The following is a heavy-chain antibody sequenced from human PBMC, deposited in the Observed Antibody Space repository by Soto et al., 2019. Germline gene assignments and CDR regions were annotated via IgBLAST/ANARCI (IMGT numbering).Heavy chain of an antibody. CDR1: GFTFRDYY. CDR2: ISSSGSGI. V-gene: IGHV3-11*01. CDR3: ARAYSDAFDI. D-gene: IGHD2-15*01. Sequence: GGSLRLSCAASGFTFRDYYMTWIRQAPGKGLEWAAYISSSGSGIYYPDSVKGRFTISRDNAKNSLYLQMSSLRAEDTAVYFYARAYSDAFDIWGQGTMVTVSS. J-gene: IGHJ3*02.